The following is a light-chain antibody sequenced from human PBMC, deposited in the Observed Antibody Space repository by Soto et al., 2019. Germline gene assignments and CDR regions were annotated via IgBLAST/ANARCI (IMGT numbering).Light chain of an antibody. V-gene: IGLV4-69*01. CDR1: SGHSSYA. Sequence: QPVLTQSPSASASLAASVKLTCTLSSGHSSYAIAWHQQQPEKGPRYLMKLNSDGSHSKGDGIPDRFSGSSSGAERYLTISSLQSEDEADYYCQTWGTGIHEVFGGKTKLTVL. CDR2: LNSDGSH. J-gene: IGLJ2*01. CDR3: QTWGTGIHEV.